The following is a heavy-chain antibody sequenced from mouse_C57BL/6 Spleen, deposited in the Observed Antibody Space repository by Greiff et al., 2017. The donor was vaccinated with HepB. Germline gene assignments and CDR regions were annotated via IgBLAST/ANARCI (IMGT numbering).Heavy chain of an antibody. CDR3: ARNWGYYFDY. J-gene: IGHJ2*01. D-gene: IGHD4-1*01. CDR2: ISYDGSN. Sequence: EVKLVESGPGLVKPSQSLSLTCSVTGYSITSGYYWNWIRQFPGNKLEWMGYISYDGSNNYNPYLKNRISITRDTSKNQFFLKLNSVTTEDTATYYCARNWGYYFDYWGQGTTLTVSS. CDR1: GYSITSGYY. V-gene: IGHV3-6*01.